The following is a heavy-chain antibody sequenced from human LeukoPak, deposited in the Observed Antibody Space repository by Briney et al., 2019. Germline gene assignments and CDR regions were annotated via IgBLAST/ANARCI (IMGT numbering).Heavy chain of an antibody. V-gene: IGHV3-15*01. J-gene: IGHJ4*02. CDR3: TTPEYYYGSGSYRY. CDR2: IKSKPDGGTT. CDR1: GFTFSNAW. Sequence: PGGSLRLSCAASGFTFSNAWMSWVRQAPGKGLEWVGRIKSKPDGGTTDYAAPVKGRITISRDDSKNTLYLQMNSLKTEDTAVYYCTTPEYYYGSGSYRYWGQGTLVTVSS. D-gene: IGHD3-10*01.